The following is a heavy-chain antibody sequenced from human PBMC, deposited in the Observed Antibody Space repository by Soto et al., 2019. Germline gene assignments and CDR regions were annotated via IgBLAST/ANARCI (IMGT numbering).Heavy chain of an antibody. CDR3: ATALNLGGYYEGFDL. CDR1: GFTFSDYY. V-gene: IGHV3-11*01. CDR2: IFNDGQTV. D-gene: IGHD3-10*01. J-gene: IGHJ5*02. Sequence: QVQLVESGGDLVKPGESLRLSCAASGFTFSDYYMGWIRQAPGKGLEWLSYIFNDGQTVYYADSVRRRFTISRDNARNALFLQMSSLRAEDTAIYYCATALNLGGYYEGFDLWGQGTLVTVSS.